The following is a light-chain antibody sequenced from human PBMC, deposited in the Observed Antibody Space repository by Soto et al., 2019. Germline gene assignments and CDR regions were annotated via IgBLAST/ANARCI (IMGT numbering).Light chain of an antibody. V-gene: IGKV1-5*03. CDR3: QQYNNWPV. CDR2: KAS. Sequence: DIQMTQSPSTLSASVGDRVTITCRASQSIKNWLAWYQQKPGEAPKLLIYKASTLESGVPSRFSGSGSGTEFTLTISCLQPDDVATYYCQQYNNWPVFGGGTKVDIK. J-gene: IGKJ4*01. CDR1: QSIKNW.